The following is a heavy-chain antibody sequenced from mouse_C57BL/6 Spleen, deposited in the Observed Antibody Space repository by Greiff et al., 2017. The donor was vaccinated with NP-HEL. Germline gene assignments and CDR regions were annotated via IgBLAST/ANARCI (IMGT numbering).Heavy chain of an antibody. D-gene: IGHD1-1*01. CDR3: AREPITTVPLDY. CDR2: IYPGSGST. CDR1: GYTFTSYW. Sequence: VQLQQPGAELVKPGASVKMSCKASGYTFTSYWITWVKQWPGQGLEWIGDIYPGSGSTNYNEKFKSKATLTVDTSSSTAYMQLSSLTSEDSAVYYCAREPITTVPLDYWGQGTTLTVSS. J-gene: IGHJ2*01. V-gene: IGHV1-55*01.